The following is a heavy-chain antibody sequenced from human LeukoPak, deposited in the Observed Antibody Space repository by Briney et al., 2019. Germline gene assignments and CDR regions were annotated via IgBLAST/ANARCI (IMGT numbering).Heavy chain of an antibody. CDR3: ARSSGWQGFDY. V-gene: IGHV4-34*01. CDR2: INHSGST. CDR1: GGSFSGYY. D-gene: IGHD6-19*01. J-gene: IGHJ4*02. Sequence: PSETLSLTCAVYGGSFSGYYWSWIRQPPGKGLEWIGEINHSGSTNYNPSLKSRVTISVDTSKNQFSLKLSSVTAADTAVYYCARSSGWQGFDYWGQGTLVTVSS.